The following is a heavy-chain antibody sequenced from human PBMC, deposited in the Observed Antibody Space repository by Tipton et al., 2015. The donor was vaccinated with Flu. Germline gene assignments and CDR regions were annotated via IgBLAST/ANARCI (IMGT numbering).Heavy chain of an antibody. CDR2: LFYSGST. CDR1: GGSISGNDYY. Sequence: TLSLICSVSGGSISGNDYYWGWIRQPPGKGPEWIGSLFYSGSTDYNPSLKSRVTISSDTSKNHFSLKLRSVTAADTAVYYCVRIDRGSLDYWGQGTLVTVSS. V-gene: IGHV4-39*07. CDR3: VRIDRGSLDY. J-gene: IGHJ4*02. D-gene: IGHD3-16*01.